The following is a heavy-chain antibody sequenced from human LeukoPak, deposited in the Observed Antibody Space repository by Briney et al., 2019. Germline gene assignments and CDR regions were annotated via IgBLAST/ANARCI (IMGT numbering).Heavy chain of an antibody. D-gene: IGHD3-10*01. J-gene: IGHJ6*04. CDR1: GDSISNYY. CDR2: INTSGNT. CDR3: ARERLGFRVDV. V-gene: IGHV4-4*07. Sequence: SETLSLTCTVSGDSISNYYWTWIRQSAGKGLQWIGRINTSGNTNYNPYLKSRVTMSLDTSKNQFSLNLSSVTAADTAVYYCARERLGFRVDVWGKGATVTVSS.